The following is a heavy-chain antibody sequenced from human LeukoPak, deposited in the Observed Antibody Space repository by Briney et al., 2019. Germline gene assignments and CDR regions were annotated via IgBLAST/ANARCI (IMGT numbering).Heavy chain of an antibody. D-gene: IGHD4-17*01. J-gene: IGHJ4*02. CDR3: AKDLETVTKNNLDY. Sequence: GGSLRLSCAASGFTFSSYAMSWVRQAPGKGLEWVSAISGSGGSTYYADSVKGRFTIPRDNSKNTLYLQMNSLRAEDTAVYYCAKDLETVTKNNLDYWGQGTLVTVSS. CDR2: ISGSGGST. CDR1: GFTFSSYA. V-gene: IGHV3-23*01.